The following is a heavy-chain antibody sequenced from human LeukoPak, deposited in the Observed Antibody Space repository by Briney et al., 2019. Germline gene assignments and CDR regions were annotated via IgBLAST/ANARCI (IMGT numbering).Heavy chain of an antibody. D-gene: IGHD3-3*01. CDR3: ATETYYDFWSGYYNY. V-gene: IGHV1-24*01. CDR1: GYTLTELS. CDR2: FDPEDGET. J-gene: IGHJ4*02. Sequence: ASVKVSCKVSGYTLTELSMHWVRQAPGKGLEWMGGFDPEDGETIYAQKFQGRVTMTEDTSTDTAYMELSSLRSEDTAVYYCATETYYDFWSGYYNYWGQGTLVTVSS.